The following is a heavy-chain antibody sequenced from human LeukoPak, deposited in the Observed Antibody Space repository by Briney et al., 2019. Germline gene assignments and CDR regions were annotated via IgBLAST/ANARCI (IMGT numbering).Heavy chain of an antibody. Sequence: SETLSLTCTVSGGSISSYYWSWIRQPPGKGLEWIGEINHSGSTNYNPSLKSRVTISVDTSKNQFSLKLSSVTAADTAVYYCARGPNMVRAWGQGTLVTVSS. CDR3: ARGPNMVRA. J-gene: IGHJ4*02. D-gene: IGHD3-10*01. CDR1: GGSISSYY. CDR2: INHSGST. V-gene: IGHV4-34*01.